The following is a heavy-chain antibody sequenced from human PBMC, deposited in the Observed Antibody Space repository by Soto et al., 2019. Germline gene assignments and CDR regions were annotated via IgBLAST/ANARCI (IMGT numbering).Heavy chain of an antibody. CDR1: GGSISSGNYY. Sequence: SETLSLTCTVSGGSISSGNYYWSWLRQHPGKGLEWIGYIYYSGSTYYNPSLKSRVTISVDTSKNQFSLKLSSVTAADTAVYYCASREAKTAYSSGWSPPIKKYYIDYWGQGTLVTVSS. D-gene: IGHD6-19*01. J-gene: IGHJ4*02. CDR2: IYYSGST. V-gene: IGHV4-31*03. CDR3: ASREAKTAYSSGWSPPIKKYYIDY.